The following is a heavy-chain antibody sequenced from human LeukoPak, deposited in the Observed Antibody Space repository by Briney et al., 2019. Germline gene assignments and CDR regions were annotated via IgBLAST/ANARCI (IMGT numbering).Heavy chain of an antibody. Sequence: ASVKVSCKASGYTFTSYGISWVRQAPGQGLEWVGWISAYNGNTNYAQKLQGRVTMTTDTSTSTAYMELRSLRSDDTAVYYCARTGPIVVVVAAIDFDYWGQGTLVTVSS. CDR1: GYTFTSYG. CDR3: ARTGPIVVVVAAIDFDY. J-gene: IGHJ4*02. CDR2: ISAYNGNT. D-gene: IGHD2-15*01. V-gene: IGHV1-18*01.